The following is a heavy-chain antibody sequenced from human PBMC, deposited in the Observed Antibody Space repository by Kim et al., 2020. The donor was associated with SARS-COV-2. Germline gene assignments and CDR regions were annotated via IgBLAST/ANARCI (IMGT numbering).Heavy chain of an antibody. CDR3: AGGEADTSMVTPTRISTNYYYYYGMDV. Sequence: SETLSLTCAVYGGSFSDYYWTWIRQPPGKGLEWIGEINHSGSTNYSPSLTSRVTISVDMSKNQFSLKLTSVTAADTAVYYCAGGEADTSMVTPTRISTNYYYYYGMDVWGQGTTVTVSS. D-gene: IGHD5-18*01. CDR1: GGSFSDYY. CDR2: INHSGST. J-gene: IGHJ6*02. V-gene: IGHV4-34*01.